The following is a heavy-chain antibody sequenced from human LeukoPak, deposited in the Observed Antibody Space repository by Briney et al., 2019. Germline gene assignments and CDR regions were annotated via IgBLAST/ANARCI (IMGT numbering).Heavy chain of an antibody. V-gene: IGHV3-23*01. CDR2: INGRGGST. CDR3: ARGGAAAGTDY. CDR1: GYSISSGYY. Sequence: ETLSLTCTVSGYSISSGYYWGWIRQPPGKGLEWVSAINGRGGSTYYADSVKGRFTISRDNSKNTLYLQMNSLRAEDAAVYYCARGGAAAGTDYWGHGTLVTVSS. D-gene: IGHD6-13*01. J-gene: IGHJ4*01.